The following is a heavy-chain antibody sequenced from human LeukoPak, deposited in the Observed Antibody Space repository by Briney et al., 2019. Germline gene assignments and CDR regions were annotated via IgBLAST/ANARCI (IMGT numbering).Heavy chain of an antibody. CDR1: GGSISSYY. Sequence: SETLSLTRTVSGGSISSYYWSWIRQPPGKGLEWIGYIYYSGSTNYNPSLKSRVTISVDTSKNQFSLKLSSVTAADTAVYYCARASTYYYDSSGYGLLHHFDYWGQGTLVTVSS. J-gene: IGHJ4*02. CDR2: IYYSGST. CDR3: ARASTYYYDSSGYGLLHHFDY. V-gene: IGHV4-59*01. D-gene: IGHD3-22*01.